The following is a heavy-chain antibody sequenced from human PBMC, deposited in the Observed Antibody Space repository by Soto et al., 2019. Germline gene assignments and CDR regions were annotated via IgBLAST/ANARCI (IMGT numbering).Heavy chain of an antibody. J-gene: IGHJ4*02. CDR3: ARAYYDFWSGSPFDY. V-gene: IGHV4-34*01. Sequence: SETLSLTCAVYGGSFSCYYWSWIRQPPGKGLEWIGEINHSGSTNYNPSLKSRVTISVDTSKNQFSLKLSSVTAADTAVYYCARAYYDFWSGSPFDYWGQGTLVTVSS. D-gene: IGHD3-3*01. CDR1: GGSFSCYY. CDR2: INHSGST.